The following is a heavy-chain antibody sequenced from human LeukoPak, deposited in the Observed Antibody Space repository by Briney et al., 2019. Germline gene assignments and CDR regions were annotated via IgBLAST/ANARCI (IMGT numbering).Heavy chain of an antibody. Sequence: GASVKVSCKASGYTFTSYGISWVRQAPGQGLEWMGWISAYNGNTNYAQKLQGRVTMTTDTSTSTAYMELRSLRSDDTAVYYCARGRGVRGVIRDPYYYMDVWGKGTTVTVSS. CDR2: ISAYNGNT. V-gene: IGHV1-18*01. CDR1: GYTFTSYG. J-gene: IGHJ6*03. D-gene: IGHD3-10*01. CDR3: ARGRGVRGVIRDPYYYMDV.